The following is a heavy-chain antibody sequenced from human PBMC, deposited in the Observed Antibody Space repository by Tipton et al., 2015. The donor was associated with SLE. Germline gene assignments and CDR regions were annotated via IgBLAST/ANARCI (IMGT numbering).Heavy chain of an antibody. D-gene: IGHD3-22*01. CDR2: ISSSGSTI. V-gene: IGHV3-11*04. J-gene: IGHJ3*02. CDR3: ARDYYDSSGYSAFDI. Sequence: SLRLSCAASGFTFSAYYMSWIRQAPGKGLEWVSYISSSGSTIYYADSVKGRFTISRDNAKNSLYLQMNSLRAEDTAVYYCARDYYDSSGYSAFDIWGQGTMVTVSS. CDR1: GFTFSAYY.